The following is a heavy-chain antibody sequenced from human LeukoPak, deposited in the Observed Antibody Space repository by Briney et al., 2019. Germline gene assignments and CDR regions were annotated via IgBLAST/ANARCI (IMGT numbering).Heavy chain of an antibody. CDR3: ARAVAVAGTDWYFDL. D-gene: IGHD6-19*01. Sequence: GGSLRLSCAASGFTFSTYSMNWVRQAPGKGLEWVSSISSSGAYIYLADSLKGRFTISRDNAKNSLYLQMNSLRAEDTAAYYCARAVAVAGTDWYFDLWGRGTLVTVSS. V-gene: IGHV3-21*01. J-gene: IGHJ2*01. CDR1: GFTFSTYS. CDR2: ISSSGAYI.